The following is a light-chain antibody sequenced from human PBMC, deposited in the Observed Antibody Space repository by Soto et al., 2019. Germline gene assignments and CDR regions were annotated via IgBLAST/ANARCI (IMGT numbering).Light chain of an antibody. CDR3: SSYRASSTTHV. CDR2: DVS. J-gene: IGLJ1*01. V-gene: IGLV2-14*03. Sequence: QSALTQPASLSGSPGQSITISCTGTSSDIGGYNYVSWYQQSPGKAPKLMIYDVSNRPSGISNRFSGSKSGNTASLTISGLQAEDEADYYCSSYRASSTTHVFGTGTKVTVL. CDR1: SSDIGGYNY.